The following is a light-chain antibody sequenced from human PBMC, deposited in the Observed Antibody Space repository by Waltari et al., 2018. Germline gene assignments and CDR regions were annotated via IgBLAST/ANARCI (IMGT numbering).Light chain of an antibody. CDR3: SSYTTSNTLV. J-gene: IGLJ1*01. CDR2: DVS. CDR1: SSDDGGYKS. V-gene: IGLV2-14*03. Sequence: QFALTQPASVSGSPGQVTTIYGTGTSSDDGGYKSVPWYQHRPGKAPKLMIYDVSNRPSGVSNRFSGSKSGNTASLTISGLQAEDEADYYCSSYTTSNTLVFGTGTNVIVL.